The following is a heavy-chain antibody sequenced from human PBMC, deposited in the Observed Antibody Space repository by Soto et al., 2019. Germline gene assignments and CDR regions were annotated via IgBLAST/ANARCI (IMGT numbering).Heavy chain of an antibody. CDR1: GFIFSAYP. Sequence: EVQLVESGGGLVPPGGSLRLSCAASGFIFSAYPMHWVRQAPGKGLEYVSAIRTNGGSTYYANSVKGRFTISRDNSKNTLYLQMGSLRAEDMAIYYCARGDDYVPFDYWGQGTVVTVSS. V-gene: IGHV3-64*01. J-gene: IGHJ4*02. CDR2: IRTNGGST. D-gene: IGHD4-17*01. CDR3: ARGDDYVPFDY.